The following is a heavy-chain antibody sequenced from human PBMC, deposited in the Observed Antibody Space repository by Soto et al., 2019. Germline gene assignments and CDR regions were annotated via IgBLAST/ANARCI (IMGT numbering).Heavy chain of an antibody. Sequence: LETLSLTCPVSGGSINSGGYYWGWIRQPPGKGLEWIGTIYYSGSTYYNPSLKSRVTMSVDTSKNQSSLKLNSVTAADTAVYYCASLLAGVAVAHWGQGTLVTVSS. J-gene: IGHJ4*02. D-gene: IGHD6-19*01. V-gene: IGHV4-39*01. CDR2: IYYSGST. CDR3: ASLLAGVAVAH. CDR1: GGSINSGGYY.